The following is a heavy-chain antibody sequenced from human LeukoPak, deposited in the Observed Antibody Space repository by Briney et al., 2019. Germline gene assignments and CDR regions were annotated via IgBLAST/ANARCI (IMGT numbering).Heavy chain of an antibody. Sequence: SETLSLTCTVSGGSISSYYWSWIRQPPGKGLEWIGYIYYSGSTNYNPSLKSRVTISVDTSKNQFSLKLSSVTAADTAVYYCARVGSRETERGAYYDFWSGYYSAPNWFDPWGQGTLVTVSS. CDR1: GGSISSYY. CDR2: IYYSGST. D-gene: IGHD3-3*01. V-gene: IGHV4-59*08. J-gene: IGHJ5*02. CDR3: ARVGSRETERGAYYDFWSGYYSAPNWFDP.